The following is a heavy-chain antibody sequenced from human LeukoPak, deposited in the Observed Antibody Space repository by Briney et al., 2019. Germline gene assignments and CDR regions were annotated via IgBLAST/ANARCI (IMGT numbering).Heavy chain of an antibody. CDR2: INPSGGST. J-gene: IGHJ4*02. D-gene: IGHD5-18*01. V-gene: IGHV1-46*01. CDR3: ARDLTPTAMATDYFDY. Sequence: ASVKVSCKASGYTFTSYYMHWVRQAPGQGLEWMGIINPSGGSTSYAQKFQGRDTMTRDTSTSTVYMELSSLRSEDTAVYYCARDLTPTAMATDYFDYWGQGTLVTVSS. CDR1: GYTFTSYY.